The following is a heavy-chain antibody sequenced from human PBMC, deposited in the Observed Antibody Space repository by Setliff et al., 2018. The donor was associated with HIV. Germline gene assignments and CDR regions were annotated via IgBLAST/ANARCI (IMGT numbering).Heavy chain of an antibody. D-gene: IGHD2-21*01. V-gene: IGHV1-46*03. CDR2: INPTGGST. CDR1: GYTFTSYY. J-gene: IGHJ4*02. Sequence: GASVKVSCKASGYTFTSYYIHWVRQAPGQGLEWMGRINPTGGSTTYAQRFQGRVTITADESTSTAYMELYNLRSEDTAMYYCTRGRGIIGALVYWGQGTLVTVSS. CDR3: TRGRGIIGALVY.